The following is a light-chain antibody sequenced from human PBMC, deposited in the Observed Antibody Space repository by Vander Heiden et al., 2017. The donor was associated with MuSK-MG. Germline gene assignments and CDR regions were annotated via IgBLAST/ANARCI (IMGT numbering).Light chain of an antibody. CDR3: CSYAGSDTLV. CDR2: DVS. Sequence: SAPDQPPSASGAPWPAVTIPCTGTISEVGGYNYVSWYQQHPGEAPKLMIYDVSKRPSGVPDRFSGSKADNTASLTISGVQAEDEADYYCCSYAGSDTLVFGGGTQLTVL. CDR1: ISEVGGYNY. V-gene: IGLV2-11*01. J-gene: IGLJ2*01.